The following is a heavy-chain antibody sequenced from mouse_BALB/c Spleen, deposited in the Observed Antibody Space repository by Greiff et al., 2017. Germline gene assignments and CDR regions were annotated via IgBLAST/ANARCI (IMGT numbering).Heavy chain of an antibody. CDR2: INPYNDGT. J-gene: IGHJ3*01. CDR3: ARSGIHYYGYGWFAY. V-gene: IGHV1-14*01. CDR1: GYTFTSYV. D-gene: IGHD1-2*01. Sequence: EVQLQQSGPELVKPGASVKMSCKASGYTFTSYVMHWVKQKPGQGLEWIGYINPYNDGTKYNEKFKGKATLTSDKSSSTAYMELSSLTSEDSAVYYCARSGIHYYGYGWFAYWGQGTLVTVSA.